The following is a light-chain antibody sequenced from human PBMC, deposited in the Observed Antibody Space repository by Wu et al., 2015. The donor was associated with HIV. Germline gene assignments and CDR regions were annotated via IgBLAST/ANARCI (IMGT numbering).Light chain of an antibody. V-gene: IGKV3-20*01. CDR1: QSVSSSY. Sequence: EIVLTQSPGTLSLSPGERATLSRRASQSVSSSYLAWYQQKPGQAPRLLIYGASNRATGTPDRFSGSGSGTDFTLTIIKLEPEDFAVYFCQQYGSSPPTFGQGAKLEIK. CDR2: GAS. CDR3: QQYGSSPPT. J-gene: IGKJ2*01.